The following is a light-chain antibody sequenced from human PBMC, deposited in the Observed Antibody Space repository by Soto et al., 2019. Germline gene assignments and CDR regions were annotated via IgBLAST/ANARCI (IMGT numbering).Light chain of an antibody. CDR2: DAS. V-gene: IGKV3-11*01. CDR1: QTITTE. Sequence: EIVLTQSPATLSLSPGERATLSCRASQTITTELAWYQQKPGQPPRLLIYDASNRATGIPARFSGSGSGTDFTLTISSLEPDDFVVYYCQQYNSYSLTFGGGTKVEIK. CDR3: QQYNSYSLT. J-gene: IGKJ4*01.